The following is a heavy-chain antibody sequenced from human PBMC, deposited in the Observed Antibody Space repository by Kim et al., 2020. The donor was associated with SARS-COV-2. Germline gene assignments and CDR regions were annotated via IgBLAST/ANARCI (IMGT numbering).Heavy chain of an antibody. Sequence: NYNPSLKSRVTLSLDTSQNQFSLKLSCVTAADTAVYSCARRAMTGYYDYWGQGTLVTVSS. D-gene: IGHD3-9*01. CDR3: ARRAMTGYYDY. V-gene: IGHV4-61*07. J-gene: IGHJ4*02.